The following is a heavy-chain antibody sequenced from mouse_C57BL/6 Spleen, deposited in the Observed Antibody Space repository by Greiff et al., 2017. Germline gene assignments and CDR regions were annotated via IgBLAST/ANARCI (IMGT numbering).Heavy chain of an antibody. CDR1: GYTFTDYN. D-gene: IGHD2-1*01. Sequence: VQLKESGPELVKPGASVKIPCKASGYTFTDYNMDWVKQSHGKSLEWIGDINPNNGGTIYNQKFKGKATLTVDKSSSTAYMELRSLTSEDTAVYYCARRGIYYGNYQAWFAYWGQGTLVTVSA. J-gene: IGHJ3*01. CDR2: INPNNGGT. V-gene: IGHV1-18*01. CDR3: ARRGIYYGNYQAWFAY.